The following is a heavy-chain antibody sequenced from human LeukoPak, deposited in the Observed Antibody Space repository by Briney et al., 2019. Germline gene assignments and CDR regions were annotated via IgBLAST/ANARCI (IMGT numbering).Heavy chain of an antibody. J-gene: IGHJ4*02. V-gene: IGHV3-23*01. D-gene: IGHD3-22*01. CDR1: GFTFNNYG. CDR3: AKDIGGTYYDRSGIGGLYFDY. Sequence: GGTLRLSCAASGFTFNNYGMSWVRQAPGRGLEWVSGISGGGGTTYYADSVKGRFTISRDNSKSTLSLQLNSLRADDTAVYYCAKDIGGTYYDRSGIGGLYFDYWGQGTLVTVSS. CDR2: ISGGGGTT.